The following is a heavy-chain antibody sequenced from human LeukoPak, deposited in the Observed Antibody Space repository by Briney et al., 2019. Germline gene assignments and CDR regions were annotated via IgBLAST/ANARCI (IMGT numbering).Heavy chain of an antibody. CDR1: GYTFPNYG. V-gene: IGHV1-18*01. Sequence: RASVKVSCKASGYTFPNYGVGWVRQAPGQGLEWMGWISAHNGNTNYAQKLQGRVTMTTDTSTSTAYMELRSLRSDDTAVYYCARRNYYFDYWGQGTLVTVSS. CDR2: ISAHNGNT. D-gene: IGHD1-7*01. CDR3: ARRNYYFDY. J-gene: IGHJ4*02.